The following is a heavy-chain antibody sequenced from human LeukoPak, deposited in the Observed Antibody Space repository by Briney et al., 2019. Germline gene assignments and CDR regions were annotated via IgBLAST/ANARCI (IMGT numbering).Heavy chain of an antibody. Sequence: PGGSLRLSCAAPRFTFSSYAMSWVRQAPGKGLEWVSAISGSGGSTYYADSVKGRFTISRDNSKNTLYLQMNSLRAEDTAVYYCAKVTTMIVVVSHFDYWGQGTLVTVSS. V-gene: IGHV3-23*01. CDR3: AKVTTMIVVVSHFDY. J-gene: IGHJ4*02. D-gene: IGHD3-22*01. CDR2: ISGSGGST. CDR1: RFTFSSYA.